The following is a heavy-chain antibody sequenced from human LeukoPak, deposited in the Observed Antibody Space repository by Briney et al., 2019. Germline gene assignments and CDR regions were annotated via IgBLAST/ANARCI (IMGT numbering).Heavy chain of an antibody. V-gene: IGHV3-30*03. CDR2: ISYDGSNK. CDR1: GFTFSSYG. CDR3: ARDSHKFDSSGYYPDAFDI. J-gene: IGHJ3*02. Sequence: PGGSLRLSCAASGFTFSSYGMHWVRQAPGKGLEWVAVISYDGSNKYYADSVKGRFTISRDNSKNTLYLQMNSLRAEDTAVYYCARDSHKFDSSGYYPDAFDIWGQGTMVTVSS. D-gene: IGHD3-22*01.